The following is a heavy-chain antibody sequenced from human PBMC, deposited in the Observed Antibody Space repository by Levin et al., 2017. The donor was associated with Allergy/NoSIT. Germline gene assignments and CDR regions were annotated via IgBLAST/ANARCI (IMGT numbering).Heavy chain of an antibody. CDR3: ASRGENSGSWSRIHY. Sequence: GESLKISCAASGFTVSSQYMSWVRQAPGKGLEWVSIIYSGGSTYYADSVKGRFTISRDNSKNTLYLQMNSLRAEDTAVYYCASRGENSGSWSRIHYWGQGTLVTVSS. V-gene: IGHV3-66*01. CDR1: GFTVSSQY. J-gene: IGHJ4*02. D-gene: IGHD6-13*01. CDR2: IYSGGST.